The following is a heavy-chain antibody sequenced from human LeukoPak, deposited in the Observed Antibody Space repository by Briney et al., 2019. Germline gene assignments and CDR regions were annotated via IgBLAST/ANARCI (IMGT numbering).Heavy chain of an antibody. CDR3: ARDFGVIIGSAFDI. CDR1: GGSISSGDYY. CDR2: IYYSGST. Sequence: SQTLSLTCTVSGGSISSGDYYCNWIRQPPGKGLEWIGYIYYSGSTYYNPSLKSRVTISVDTSKNQFSLKLSSVTAADTAVYYWARDFGVIIGSAFDIWGQGTMVTVSS. J-gene: IGHJ3*02. D-gene: IGHD3-3*01. V-gene: IGHV4-30-4*08.